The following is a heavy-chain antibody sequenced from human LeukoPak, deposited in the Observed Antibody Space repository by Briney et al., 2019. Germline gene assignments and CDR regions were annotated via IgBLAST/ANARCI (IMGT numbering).Heavy chain of an antibody. CDR3: ARGPPGRVHDSSKRGLFDP. D-gene: IGHD6-13*01. CDR2: INCSGGST. CDR1: GYSFTSYY. Sequence: ASVKVSCKASGYSFTSYYMHWVRQAPGQGLEWLGIINCSGGSTSYAQRFQGRITMTRDTSATTVYMDLSSLRSEDTAMYYCARGPPGRVHDSSKRGLFDPWGQGTLAIVSS. J-gene: IGHJ5*02. V-gene: IGHV1-46*01.